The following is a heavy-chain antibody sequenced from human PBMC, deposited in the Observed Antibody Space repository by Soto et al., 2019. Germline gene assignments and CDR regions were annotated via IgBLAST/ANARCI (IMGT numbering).Heavy chain of an antibody. CDR1: GGSISSGGYS. D-gene: IGHD5-12*01. CDR2: IYHSGST. CDR3: ARREYGGYLDAFYI. V-gene: IGHV4-30-2*01. Sequence: SETLSLTCAVSGGSISSGGYSWSWIRQPPGKGLEWIGYIYHSGSTYYNPSLKSRVTISVDRSKNQFSLKLSSVTAADTAVYYCARREYGGYLDAFYIWAQGTIVTVSS. J-gene: IGHJ3*02.